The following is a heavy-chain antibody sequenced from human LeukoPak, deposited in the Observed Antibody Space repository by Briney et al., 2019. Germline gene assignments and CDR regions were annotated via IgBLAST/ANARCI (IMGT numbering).Heavy chain of an antibody. Sequence: GSLRLSCAASGFTFSSYAIHWVRQAPGKGLEWVAVTSYDGNNKYYADSVKGRFTISRDNSKNTLYLQMNSLRAEDTALYYCARARAGYSSGFDYWGQGTLVTVSS. J-gene: IGHJ4*02. D-gene: IGHD6-19*01. CDR3: ARARAGYSSGFDY. V-gene: IGHV3-30-3*01. CDR2: TSYDGNNK. CDR1: GFTFSSYA.